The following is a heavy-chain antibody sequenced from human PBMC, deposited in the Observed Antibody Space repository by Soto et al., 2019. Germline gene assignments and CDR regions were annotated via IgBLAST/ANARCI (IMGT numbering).Heavy chain of an antibody. D-gene: IGHD1-26*01. J-gene: IGHJ4*02. CDR1: GFTVSSNF. CDR2: IFPGGST. CDR3: ARRELTNAFVDY. V-gene: IGHV3-66*01. Sequence: EAQLMESGGGLVQPGGSLRLSCAASGFTVSSNFMNWVRQAPGEGLEWLSVIFPGGSTYYADSMKGRFTISRDISKDTVFLQTNSLRAEDTAVYFCARRELTNAFVDYWGQGTLVTVSS.